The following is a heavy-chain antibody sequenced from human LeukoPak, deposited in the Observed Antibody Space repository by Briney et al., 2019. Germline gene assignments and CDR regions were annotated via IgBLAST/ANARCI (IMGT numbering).Heavy chain of an antibody. V-gene: IGHV3-21*04. D-gene: IGHD6-6*01. CDR2: ISSGSGYI. Sequence: KPGGSLRLSCAASGFTFSTYNMNWVRQAPGKGLEWVSSISSGSGYIYYADSVKGRFTISRDNSKNTLYLQMNSLRAEDTAVYYCAKGDSIAPRPCFDYWGQGTLVTVSS. CDR1: GFTFSTYN. J-gene: IGHJ4*02. CDR3: AKGDSIAPRPCFDY.